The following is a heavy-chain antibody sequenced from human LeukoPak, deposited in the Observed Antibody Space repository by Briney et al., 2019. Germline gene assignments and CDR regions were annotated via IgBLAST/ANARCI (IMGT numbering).Heavy chain of an antibody. D-gene: IGHD1-26*01. V-gene: IGHV1-24*01. CDR1: GYTLTELS. CDR2: FDPEDGET. Sequence: ASVTVSFKVSGYTLTELSMYWVRQGHGQGLGWVGSFDPEDGETIYAQKFQGRVTMTEDTSTDTAYMELSSLRSVYTAVYYCATDYGSYWGQGTLATVSS. CDR3: ATDYGSY. J-gene: IGHJ4*02.